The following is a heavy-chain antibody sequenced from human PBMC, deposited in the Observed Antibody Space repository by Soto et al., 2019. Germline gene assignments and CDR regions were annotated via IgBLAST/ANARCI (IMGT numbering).Heavy chain of an antibody. CDR1: GFTFDDYA. D-gene: IGHD1-20*01. CDR2: ISWTSGSI. J-gene: IGHJ3*02. CDR3: AKDARVTGTTLGGDAFDI. Sequence: GGSLRLSCAASGFTFDDYAMHWVRQAPGKGLEWVSGISWTSGSIGYADSGKGRFTTSKDNAKNSLYLQMNSLRAEDTALYYCAKDARVTGTTLGGDAFDIWGQGTMVTVSS. V-gene: IGHV3-9*01.